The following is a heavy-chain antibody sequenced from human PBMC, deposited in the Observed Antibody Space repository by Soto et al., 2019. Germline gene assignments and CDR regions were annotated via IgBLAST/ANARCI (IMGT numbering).Heavy chain of an antibody. CDR1: GFTFSSYG. J-gene: IGHJ3*02. Sequence: PGGSLRLSCAASGFTFSSYGMNWVRQAPGKGLEWVSSISSSSSYIYYADSVKGRLTISRDNAKNSLYLQMNSLRAEDTAVYYFATSYYYDSSGYFPYAFEIWGQGTMVTVSS. V-gene: IGHV3-21*01. CDR2: ISSSSSYI. CDR3: ATSYYYDSSGYFPYAFEI. D-gene: IGHD3-22*01.